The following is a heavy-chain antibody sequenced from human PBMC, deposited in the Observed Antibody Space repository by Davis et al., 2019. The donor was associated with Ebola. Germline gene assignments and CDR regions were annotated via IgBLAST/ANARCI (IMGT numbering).Heavy chain of an antibody. CDR1: LYTFHRYY. J-gene: IGHJ4*02. CDR3: ATFVDTSSDY. D-gene: IGHD5-18*01. V-gene: IGHV1-2*06. Sequence: ASVPVSRQASLYTFHRYYMQRVRHVPGQLLEWVGRINPNSGGTNYAKKFQGRVTMTRDTSISTAYMELSRLRSDDTAVYYCATFVDTSSDYWGQGTLVTVSS. CDR2: INPNSGGT.